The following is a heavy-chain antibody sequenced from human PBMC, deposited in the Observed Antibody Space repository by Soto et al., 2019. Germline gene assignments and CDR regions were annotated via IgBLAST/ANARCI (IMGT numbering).Heavy chain of an antibody. V-gene: IGHV4-38-2*01. D-gene: IGHD3-22*01. J-gene: IGHJ4*02. CDR3: TRGAGAPWVRFDS. Sequence: SETLSLTCGVSGYSITSGFYWGWVRQSPGKGLEWVGSISYSAKTFYNPSLASRLSIAVDTSMNQFSLRLTSVTAADTALYYCTRGAGAPWVRFDSWGQGTLVTVSS. CDR2: ISYSAKT. CDR1: GYSITSGFY.